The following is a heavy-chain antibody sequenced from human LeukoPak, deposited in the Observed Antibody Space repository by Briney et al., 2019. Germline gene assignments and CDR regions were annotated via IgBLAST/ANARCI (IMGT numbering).Heavy chain of an antibody. V-gene: IGHV4-34*01. CDR1: GGSFSGYY. D-gene: IGHD6-13*01. Sequence: PSETLSLTCAVYGGSFSGYYWTWIRQPPGKGLEWIGEINHSGSTNYNPSLKSRVTISVDTSKNQFSLKLSSVTAADTAVYYCARVPVGAATGRSVYWGQGTLVTVSS. CDR2: INHSGST. CDR3: ARVPVGAATGRSVY. J-gene: IGHJ4*02.